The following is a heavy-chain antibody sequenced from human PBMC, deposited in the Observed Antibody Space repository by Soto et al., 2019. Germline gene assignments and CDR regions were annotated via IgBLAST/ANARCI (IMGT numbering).Heavy chain of an antibody. CDR1: GYTFTHYY. CDR3: ARDLAAGDY. CDR2: INPASGST. J-gene: IGHJ4*02. D-gene: IGHD6-13*01. V-gene: IGHV1-46*01. Sequence: QVQLVQSGAEVKKPGASVKRSCRTSGYTFTHYYIHWVRQAPGQGLEWLAIINPASGSTNYAQDFQGRVTLTMHPSQPTVYMELSGLRAEATAIFYCARDLAAGDYWGQGTLVTVSS.